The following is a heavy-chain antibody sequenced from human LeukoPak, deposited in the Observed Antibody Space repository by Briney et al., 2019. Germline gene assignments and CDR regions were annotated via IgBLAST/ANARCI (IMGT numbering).Heavy chain of an antibody. V-gene: IGHV1-24*01. D-gene: IGHD3-10*01. CDR2: FDPEDGET. CDR3: ATDPALWFGEIPTAY. CDR1: GYTLAELS. Sequence: ASVKVSCKVSGYTLAELSMHWVRQAPGKGLEWMGGFDPEDGETIYAQKFQGRVTMTEDTSTDTAYMELSSLRSEDTAVYYCATDPALWFGEIPTAYWGQGTLVTVSS. J-gene: IGHJ4*02.